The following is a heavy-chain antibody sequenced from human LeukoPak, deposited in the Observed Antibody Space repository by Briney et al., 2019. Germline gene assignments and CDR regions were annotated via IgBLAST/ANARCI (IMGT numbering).Heavy chain of an antibody. J-gene: IGHJ4*02. Sequence: SQTLSLTCTVSGGSISSGDYYWSWIRQPPGKGLEWIGYIYYSGSTYYNPSLKSRVTISVGTSKNQFSLKLSSVTAADTAVYYCAREPRPYCSSTSCYRAWFGELSTGYFDYWGQGTLVTVSS. CDR3: AREPRPYCSSTSCYRAWFGELSTGYFDY. D-gene: IGHD2-2*01. CDR2: IYYSGST. CDR1: GGSISSGDYY. V-gene: IGHV4-30-4*01.